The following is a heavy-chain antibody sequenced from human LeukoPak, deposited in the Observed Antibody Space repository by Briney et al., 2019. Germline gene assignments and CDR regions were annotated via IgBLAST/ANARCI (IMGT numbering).Heavy chain of an antibody. CDR2: ISSSSSYI. Sequence: GGSLRLSCAASGFTFSSYSMNWVRQAPGKGLEWVSSISSSSSYIYYADSVKGRFTISRGNAKNSLYLQMNSLRAEDTAVYYCARAPPAGDFDWLDYYYMDVWGKGTTVTVSS. J-gene: IGHJ6*03. CDR3: ARAPPAGDFDWLDYYYMDV. D-gene: IGHD3-9*01. CDR1: GFTFSSYS. V-gene: IGHV3-21*01.